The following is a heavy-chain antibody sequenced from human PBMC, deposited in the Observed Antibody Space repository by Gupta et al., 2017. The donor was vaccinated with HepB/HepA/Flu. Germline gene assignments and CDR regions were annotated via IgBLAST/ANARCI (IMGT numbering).Heavy chain of an antibody. J-gene: IGHJ4*02. CDR1: GFRFSDYY. D-gene: IGHD2-21*01. Sequence: QVQLVESGGGLVKPGGSLRLSCAASGFRFSDYYMSWNRQAPGKGLEGLGTKSSYDNTRDDSDSVKGRFTSSRDNEKKELYLQRKIVSADDTAVYFGAREGGNCCDSWGQGTLVTVSS. CDR3: AREGGNCCDS. V-gene: IGHV3-11*01. CDR2: KSSYDNTR.